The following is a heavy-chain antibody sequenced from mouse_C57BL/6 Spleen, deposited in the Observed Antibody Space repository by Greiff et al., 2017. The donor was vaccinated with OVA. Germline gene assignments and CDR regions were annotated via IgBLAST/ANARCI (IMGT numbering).Heavy chain of an antibody. D-gene: IGHD2-4*01. J-gene: IGHJ3*01. Sequence: EVHLVESGGGLVKPGGSLKLSCAASGFTFSSYTMSWVRQTPEKRLEWVATISGGGGNTYYPDSVKGRFTISRVNAKNTLYLQMSSLRSEDTALYYCARGEAYYDYDGAFAYWGQGTLVTVSA. V-gene: IGHV5-9*01. CDR1: GFTFSSYT. CDR3: ARGEAYYDYDGAFAY. CDR2: ISGGGGNT.